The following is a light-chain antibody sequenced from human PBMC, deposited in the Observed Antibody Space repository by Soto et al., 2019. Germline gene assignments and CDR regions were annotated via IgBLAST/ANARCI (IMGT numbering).Light chain of an antibody. CDR2: GAS. CDR3: QQYGNSPSLT. CDR1: QSVSSNC. V-gene: IGKV3-20*01. Sequence: EIVLTQSPGTLSLSPGERATLSCRASQSVSSNCLACYQQKPGQAPRLLIYGASSRATGIPDRFSGSGSGTDFILTISRLEPEDFAVYYCQQYGNSPSLTFGGGTNVEIK. J-gene: IGKJ4*01.